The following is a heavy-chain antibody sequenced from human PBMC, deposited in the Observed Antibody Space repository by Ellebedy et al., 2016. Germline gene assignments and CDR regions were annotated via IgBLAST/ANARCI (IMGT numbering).Heavy chain of an antibody. Sequence: GESLKISCVASGVVFGSYGMHWVRQAPGKRLEWVAFLSYDGNLRGYAESVKGRFTISRDNSKKALFLQMNSLRRDDTGVYYCAKGAWGTYRTNWFNPWGQGTLVTVSS. J-gene: IGHJ5*02. CDR1: GVVFGSYG. V-gene: IGHV3-30*19. CDR3: AKGAWGTYRTNWFNP. D-gene: IGHD3-16*02. CDR2: LSYDGNLR.